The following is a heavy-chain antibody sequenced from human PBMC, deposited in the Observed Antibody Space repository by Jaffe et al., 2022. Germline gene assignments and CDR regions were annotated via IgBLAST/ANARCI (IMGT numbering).Heavy chain of an antibody. D-gene: IGHD2-15*01. CDR1: GGTFSSYA. Sequence: QVQLVQSGAEVKKPGSSVKVSCKASGGTFSSYAISWVRQAPGQGLEWMGGIIPIFGTANYAQKFQGRVTITADESTSTAYMELSSLRSEDTAVYYCARLPGLACSGGSCYSHYYYYMDVWGKGTTVTVSS. CDR3: ARLPGLACSGGSCYSHYYYYMDV. CDR2: IIPIFGTA. J-gene: IGHJ6*03. V-gene: IGHV1-69*01.